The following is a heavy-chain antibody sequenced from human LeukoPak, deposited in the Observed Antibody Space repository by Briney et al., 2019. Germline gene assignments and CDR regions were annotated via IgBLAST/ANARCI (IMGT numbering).Heavy chain of an antibody. CDR3: ARSPRYSGYDYGSDY. V-gene: IGHV4-34*01. Sequence: PSETLSLTCAVYVGSFSAYYWSCIRQPPGKGREWIGEINHSGRTNYNASLKSRVTISVDTSKNQFSLKMSYVTAADTAVYYCARSPRYSGYDYGSDYWGRGILVTVSS. CDR2: INHSGRT. J-gene: IGHJ4*02. D-gene: IGHD5-12*01. CDR1: VGSFSAYY.